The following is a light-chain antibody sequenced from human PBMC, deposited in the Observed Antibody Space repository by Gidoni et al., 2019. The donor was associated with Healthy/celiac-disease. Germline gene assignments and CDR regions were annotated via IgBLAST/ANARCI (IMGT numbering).Light chain of an antibody. V-gene: IGKV3-15*01. Sequence: EIVMTQSPATLSVSPGERATLAGRASQSVSSNLAWYQQKPGQAPTLLVSGASTRATGIPARFSGSGSGTEFTLTISSLQSEDFAIYYCQQYNNWPPLTFGGGTKVEIK. J-gene: IGKJ4*01. CDR3: QQYNNWPPLT. CDR2: GAS. CDR1: QSVSSN.